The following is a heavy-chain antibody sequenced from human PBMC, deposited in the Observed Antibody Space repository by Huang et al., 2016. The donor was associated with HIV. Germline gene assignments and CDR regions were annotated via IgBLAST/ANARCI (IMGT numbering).Heavy chain of an antibody. V-gene: IGHV4-39*02. J-gene: IGHJ4*02. CDR3: ARLPGSITMIRGVITDPY. CDR2: IYYRGST. D-gene: IGHD3-10*01. CDR1: GGSIRSDNYY. Sequence: QLQLQESGPGLVKPSETLSLTCTVSGGSIRSDNYYWGWIRQPPGKGLEWIGSIYYRGSTYYTPALKRRVTITVDTSKHHFSLRMRSVTAADTAVYYCARLPGSITMIRGVITDPYWGQGTLVTVSS.